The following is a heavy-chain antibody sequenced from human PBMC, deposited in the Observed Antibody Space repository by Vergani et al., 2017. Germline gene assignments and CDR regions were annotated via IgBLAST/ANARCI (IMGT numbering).Heavy chain of an antibody. J-gene: IGHJ6*01. CDR2: ISGSGGST. CDR3: AKANPRNSXYDYRYYYHAMDV. V-gene: IGHV3-23*01. D-gene: IGHD5-12*01. CDR1: GFTFNHYA. Sequence: EVQLLESGGDLVQPGGSLRLSCAASGFTFNHYAMNWVRQAPGKGLEWVSGISGSGGSTYYAGSVKGRFTISRDSSKNTLYLQVNSLSAGDTAVYYCAKANPRNSXYDYRYYYHAMDVWWQGSTVTISS.